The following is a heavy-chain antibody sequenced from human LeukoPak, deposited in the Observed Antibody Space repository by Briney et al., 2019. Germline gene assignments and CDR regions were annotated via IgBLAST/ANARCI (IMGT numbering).Heavy chain of an antibody. V-gene: IGHV4-30-4*01. CDR1: GGSISSGDYY. D-gene: IGHD5-12*01. J-gene: IGHJ1*01. Sequence: SETLSLTCTVSGGSISSGDYYWSWIRQPPGKGLEWIGYIYYSGSTYYNPSLKSRVTISVDTSKNQFSLKLSSVTAADTAVYYCASRVATIRGEYFQHWGQGTLVTVSS. CDR3: ASRVATIRGEYFQH. CDR2: IYYSGST.